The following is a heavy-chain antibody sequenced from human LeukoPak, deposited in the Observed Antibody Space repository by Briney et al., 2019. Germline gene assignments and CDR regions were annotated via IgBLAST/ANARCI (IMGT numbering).Heavy chain of an antibody. CDR2: ISGYNGNT. CDR3: ARGQNWFDP. Sequence: ETSVKVSCKASGYTFTSYAISWVRQAPGQGLEWMGWISGYNGNTNYAQKLQGRVTITTDESTSTAYMELSSLRSEDTAVYYCARGQNWFDPWGQGTLVTVSS. CDR1: GYTFTSYA. J-gene: IGHJ5*02. V-gene: IGHV1-18*01.